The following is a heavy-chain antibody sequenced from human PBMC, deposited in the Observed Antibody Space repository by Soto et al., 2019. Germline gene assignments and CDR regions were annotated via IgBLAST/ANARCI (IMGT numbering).Heavy chain of an antibody. CDR1: GFSFSNNG. V-gene: IGHV3-30*18. D-gene: IGHD6-6*01. CDR2: ISYDGSNK. CDR3: AKSSIAARPFDY. J-gene: IGHJ4*02. Sequence: QVQLVESGGGVVQPGRSLRLSCAASGFSFSNNGMHWVRQAPGKGLEWVAIISYDGSNKYYADSVKGRFTISRDNSKNTLYLQMNSLRAEDTAVYYCAKSSIAARPFDYWGQGTLVTVSS.